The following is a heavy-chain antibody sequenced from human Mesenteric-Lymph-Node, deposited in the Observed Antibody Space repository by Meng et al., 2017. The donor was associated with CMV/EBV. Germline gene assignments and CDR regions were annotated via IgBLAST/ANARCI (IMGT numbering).Heavy chain of an antibody. CDR1: RYSISSGYY. J-gene: IGHJ4*02. V-gene: IGHV4-38-2*02. Sequence: SETLSLTCTVSRYSISSGYYWGWIRQPPGKGLEWIGSIYHSGSSYYNPSLQSRVTISVDTSKNQFSLKLRSVTAADTAVYYCARVETSRFQFWGQGTLVTVSS. CDR3: ARVETSRFQF. D-gene: IGHD3-3*01. CDR2: IYHSGSS.